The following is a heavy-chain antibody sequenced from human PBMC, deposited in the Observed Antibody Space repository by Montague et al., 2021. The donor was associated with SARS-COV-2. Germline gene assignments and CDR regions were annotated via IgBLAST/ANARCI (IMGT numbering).Heavy chain of an antibody. J-gene: IGHJ6*03. Sequence: SETLSLTCTVSGASISSSNYYWGWIRQPPGKGLEWIATIHYSGSTYYKPSLKSRLTISVDTSKNQFFLRLSSVTAADTAVYYCARGDFGVVIIPYYYYYMDVWGKGTTVTVSS. CDR3: ARGDFGVVIIPYYYYYMDV. V-gene: IGHV4-39*01. D-gene: IGHD3-3*01. CDR1: GASISSSNYY. CDR2: IHYSGST.